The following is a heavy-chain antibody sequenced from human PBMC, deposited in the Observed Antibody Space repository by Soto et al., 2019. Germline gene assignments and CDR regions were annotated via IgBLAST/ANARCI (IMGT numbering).Heavy chain of an antibody. CDR2: INYSGST. CDR3: ARNSYNRKVYGY. D-gene: IGHD2-8*01. J-gene: IGHJ4*02. Sequence: PSETLSLTCTVSGGSIDSGGDYWSWIRQHPGKGLEWIGYINYSGSTNYNPSLKSRITISRDTSKHQFSLKLSSVTAADTAVYYCARNSYNRKVYGYWGQGTLVTVSS. CDR1: GGSIDSGGDY. V-gene: IGHV4-31*03.